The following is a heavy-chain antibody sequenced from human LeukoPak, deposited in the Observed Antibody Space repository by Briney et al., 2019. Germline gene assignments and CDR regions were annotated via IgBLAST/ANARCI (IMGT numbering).Heavy chain of an antibody. J-gene: IGHJ4*02. Sequence: GGSLRLSCAASGFTFSNAWMSWVRQAPGKGLEWVGRIKSKTDGGTTDYAAPVKGRFTISRDDSKNTLYLQMNSLKTEDTAVYYCTTVATPTYYYDSSGWNFDYWGQGTLVTASS. D-gene: IGHD3-22*01. CDR1: GFTFSNAW. V-gene: IGHV3-15*01. CDR3: TTVATPTYYYDSSGWNFDY. CDR2: IKSKTDGGTT.